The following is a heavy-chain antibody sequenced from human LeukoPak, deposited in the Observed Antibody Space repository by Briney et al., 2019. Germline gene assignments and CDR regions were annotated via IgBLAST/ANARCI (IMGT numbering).Heavy chain of an antibody. Sequence: GGSLRLSCAASGFTFSSYAMSWVRQAPGRGLEWVSAISGSGGSTYYADSVKGRFTISRDNSKNTLYLQMNSLRAEDTAVYYCAKDRTTYYDFWSGYYSGGFDYWGQGTLVTVSS. CDR1: GFTFSSYA. D-gene: IGHD3-3*01. J-gene: IGHJ4*02. CDR2: ISGSGGST. V-gene: IGHV3-23*01. CDR3: AKDRTTYYDFWSGYYSGGFDY.